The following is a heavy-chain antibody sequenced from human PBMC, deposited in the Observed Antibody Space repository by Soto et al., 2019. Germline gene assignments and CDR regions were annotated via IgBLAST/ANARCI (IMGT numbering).Heavy chain of an antibody. V-gene: IGHV4-31*03. J-gene: IGHJ6*02. CDR3: ARDSRSSXSWAPTTFYYYYYGMDV. D-gene: IGHD2-2*01. Sequence: SETLSLTCTVSGGSISSGGYYWSWIRQHPGKGLEWIGYIYYSGSTYYNPSLKSRVTISVDTSKNQFSLKLSSVTAADTAVYYCARDSRSSXSWAPTTFYYYYYGMDVWGQGTTVTVSS. CDR2: IYYSGST. CDR1: GGSISSGGYY.